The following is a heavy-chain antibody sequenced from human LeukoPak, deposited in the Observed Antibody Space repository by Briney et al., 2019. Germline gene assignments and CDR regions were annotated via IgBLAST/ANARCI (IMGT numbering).Heavy chain of an antibody. Sequence: PSETLSLTCTVSGGSISSTNYYWGWIRQPPGKGLEWIASVYYSGSTYDNPSLKSRLTIFVDTSKNQFSLELSSATAADTAVYFCARHSWHDGFDYWGQGTLVSVSS. CDR3: ARHSWHDGFDY. J-gene: IGHJ4*02. CDR2: VYYSGST. D-gene: IGHD1-1*01. V-gene: IGHV4-39*01. CDR1: GGSISSTNYY.